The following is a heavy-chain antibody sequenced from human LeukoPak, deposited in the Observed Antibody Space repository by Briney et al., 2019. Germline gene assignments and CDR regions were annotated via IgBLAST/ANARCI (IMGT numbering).Heavy chain of an antibody. CDR2: ISGDGGST. V-gene: IGHV3-43*02. CDR1: GFTFDDHA. CDR3: AKDIGPGSGWVVDY. Sequence: PGGSLRLSCAASGFTFDDHAMHWVRQAPGKGLEWVSLISGDGGSTYYADSVKGRLTISRDNNKNSLYLQMNSLRTEDTALYYCAKDIGPGSGWVVDYWGQGTLATVSS. J-gene: IGHJ4*02. D-gene: IGHD6-19*01.